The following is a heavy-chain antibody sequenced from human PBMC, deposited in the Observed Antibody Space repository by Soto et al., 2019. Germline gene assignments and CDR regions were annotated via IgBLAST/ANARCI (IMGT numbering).Heavy chain of an antibody. V-gene: IGHV4-34*01. CDR3: ARVRGDYHNWFDP. D-gene: IGHD3-16*01. Sequence: PSETLSLTCAVYGGSFSGYYWSWIRQPPGKGLEWIGEINHSGSTNYNPSLKSRVSISVDTSKNQFSLRLSSMTAADTAVYFCARVRGDYHNWFDPWGQGTRVTVS. J-gene: IGHJ5*02. CDR1: GGSFSGYY. CDR2: INHSGST.